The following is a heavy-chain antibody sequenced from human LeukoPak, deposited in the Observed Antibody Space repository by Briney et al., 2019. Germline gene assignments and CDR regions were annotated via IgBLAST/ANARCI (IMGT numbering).Heavy chain of an antibody. V-gene: IGHV1-69*05. J-gene: IGHJ4*02. CDR3: ARQKSVGGYFDY. Sequence: SVKVSCKASGGTFTSYAISWVRQAPGQGLEWMGGIIPIFGTANYAQKFQGRVTITTDESTSTAYMELSSLRSEDRAVYYCARQKSVGGYFDYWGQGTLVTVSS. CDR1: GGTFTSYA. D-gene: IGHD2-15*01. CDR2: IIPIFGTA.